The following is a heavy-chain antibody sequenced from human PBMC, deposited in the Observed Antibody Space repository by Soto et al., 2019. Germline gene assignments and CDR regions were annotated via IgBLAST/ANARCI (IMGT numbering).Heavy chain of an antibody. CDR3: ARDRDILVVPVDKRRHSFRYGLDV. D-gene: IGHD2-15*01. J-gene: IGHJ6*04. CDR1: GGSLSSHY. CDR2: VSYGGRS. V-gene: IGHV4-59*11. Sequence: SETLSLTCSVSGGSLSSHYWSWIRQPPGKGLEWIGYVSYGGRSHYNPSLRSRVTMSLDTSKNQFSLKVYSVTAADTAVYYCARDRDILVVPVDKRRHSFRYGLDVWRKGPTVTFSS.